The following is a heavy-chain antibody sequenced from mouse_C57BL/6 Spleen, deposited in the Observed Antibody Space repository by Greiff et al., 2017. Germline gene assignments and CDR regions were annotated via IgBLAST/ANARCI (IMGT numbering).Heavy chain of an antibody. CDR3: ARLGYDGAY. J-gene: IGHJ3*01. Sequence: VQLQQSGPELVKPGASVKISCKASGYAFSSSWMNWVKQRPGKGLEWIGRIYPGDGDTNYNGKFKGKATLTADKSSSTAYMQLSSLTSEDSAVYFCARLGYDGAYWGQGTLVTVSA. CDR1: GYAFSSSW. D-gene: IGHD2-2*01. V-gene: IGHV1-82*01. CDR2: IYPGDGDT.